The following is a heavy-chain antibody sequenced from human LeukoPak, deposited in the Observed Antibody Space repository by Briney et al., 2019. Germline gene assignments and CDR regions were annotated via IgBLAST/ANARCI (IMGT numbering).Heavy chain of an antibody. V-gene: IGHV4-39*01. J-gene: IGHJ5*02. CDR1: GGSISSSSYY. D-gene: IGHD3-3*02. CDR3: ATILGNWFDP. CDR2: IYYSGST. Sequence: SETLSLTCTVSGGSISSSSYYWGWIRQPPGKGLEWIGSIYYSGSTYYNPSLKSRVTISVDTSKNQFPLKLSSVTAADTAVYYCATILGNWFDPWGQGTLVTVSS.